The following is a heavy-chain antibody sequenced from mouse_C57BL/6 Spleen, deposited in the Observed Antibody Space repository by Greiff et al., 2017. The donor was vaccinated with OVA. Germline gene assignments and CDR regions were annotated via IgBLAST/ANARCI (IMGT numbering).Heavy chain of an antibody. CDR1: GYSITSGYD. J-gene: IGHJ4*01. D-gene: IGHD2-4*01. V-gene: IGHV3-1*01. CDR3: ARGGYDYDFYAMDY. Sequence: EVMLVESGPGMVKPSQSLSLTCTVTGYSITSGYDWHWIRHFPGNKLEWMGYISYSGSTNYNPSLKSRISITHDTSKNHFFLKLNSVTTEDTATYYCARGGYDYDFYAMDYWGQGTSVTVSS. CDR2: ISYSGST.